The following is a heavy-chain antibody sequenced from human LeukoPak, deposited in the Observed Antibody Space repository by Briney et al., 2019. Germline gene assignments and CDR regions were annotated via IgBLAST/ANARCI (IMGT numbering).Heavy chain of an antibody. CDR2: IDPNTGDS. J-gene: IGHJ3*02. V-gene: IGHV1-2*02. Sequence: ASVKVSCKASEYTFTGYYIHWVRQAPGQGLEWMGWIDPNTGDSNYVQKFQGRVTMTRDTSISTAYMELSRLRSDDTAVYYCARDFVPYCSGGSCYGGAFDIWGQGTMVTVSS. D-gene: IGHD2-15*01. CDR3: ARDFVPYCSGGSCYGGAFDI. CDR1: EYTFTGYY.